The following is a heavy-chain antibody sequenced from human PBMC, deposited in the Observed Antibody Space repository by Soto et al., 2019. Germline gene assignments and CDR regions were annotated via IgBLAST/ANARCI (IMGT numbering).Heavy chain of an antibody. CDR2: IYYSGST. V-gene: IGHV4-31*03. CDR3: VSIAPHYGHHELDY. CDR1: GGSISSGGYY. D-gene: IGHD4-17*01. Sequence: SETLSLTCTVSGGSISSGGYYWSWIRQHPGKGLEWIGYIYYSGSTYYNPSLKSRVTISVDTSKNQFSLKLSSVTAADTAVYYCVSIAPHYGHHELDYWGQGTLVTVSS. J-gene: IGHJ4*02.